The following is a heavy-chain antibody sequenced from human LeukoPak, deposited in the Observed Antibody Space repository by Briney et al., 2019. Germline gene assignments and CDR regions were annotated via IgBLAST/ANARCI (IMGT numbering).Heavy chain of an antibody. D-gene: IGHD6-13*01. Sequence: KAGGSLRLSCAASGFSFSDYYMSWIRQAPGKGLEWVSYISHRVSDVQYADSVKGRFTISRDNARNSLYLQMNGLRAEDTAVYYCAKDILAAGLFFDYWGLGTLVTVS. CDR2: ISHRVSDV. J-gene: IGHJ4*02. CDR3: AKDILAAGLFFDY. CDR1: GFSFSDYY. V-gene: IGHV3-11*01.